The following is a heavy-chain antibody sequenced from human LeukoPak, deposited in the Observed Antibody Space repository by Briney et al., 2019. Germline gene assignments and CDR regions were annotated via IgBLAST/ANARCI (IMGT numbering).Heavy chain of an antibody. CDR1: SSSISSGHF. J-gene: IGHJ5*02. CDR3: ARHEYDSGWKLWFDP. D-gene: IGHD6-19*01. CDR2: VYHSGSA. Sequence: SETLSLTRAVSSSSISSGHFWGWIRQPPGKGLEWIGSVYHSGSAYHNPSLKSRVTMSVDTSKTQISLSLSSVTAADAAVYYCARHEYDSGWKLWFDPWGQGALVTVSS. V-gene: IGHV4-38-2*01.